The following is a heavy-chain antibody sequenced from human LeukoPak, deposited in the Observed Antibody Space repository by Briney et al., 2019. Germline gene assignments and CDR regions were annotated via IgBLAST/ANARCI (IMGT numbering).Heavy chain of an antibody. CDR1: GGSISSYY. CDR2: IYYSGST. Sequence: SETLSLTCTVSGGSISSYYWSWIRQPPGKGLEWIGYIYYSGSTYYNPSLESRVTISVDTSRNQFSLKVSSVTAADTAVYYCARSITMVRGVISSYYYGMDVWGQGTTVTVSS. D-gene: IGHD3-10*01. J-gene: IGHJ6*02. V-gene: IGHV4-59*12. CDR3: ARSITMVRGVISSYYYGMDV.